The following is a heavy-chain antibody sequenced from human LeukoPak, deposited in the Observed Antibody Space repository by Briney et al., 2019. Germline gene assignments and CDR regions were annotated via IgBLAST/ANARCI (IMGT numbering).Heavy chain of an antibody. CDR2: ISGSGDST. D-gene: IGHD4-17*01. CDR3: AKAYDDYGFDY. Sequence: QPGGSLRLSCAASGFTFNRHAMSWVRQAPGKGLEWVSAISGSGDSTYYADSVKGRFTISRDNSKHTLYLQMNSLRAEDTALHYCAKAYDDYGFDYWGQGTLVTVSS. V-gene: IGHV3-23*01. CDR1: GFTFNRHA. J-gene: IGHJ4*02.